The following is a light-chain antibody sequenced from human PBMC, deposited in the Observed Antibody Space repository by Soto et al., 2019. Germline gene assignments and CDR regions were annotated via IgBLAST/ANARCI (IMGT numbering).Light chain of an antibody. V-gene: IGKV3-20*01. CDR1: QSVSSSY. J-gene: IGKJ1*01. CDR2: GSS. CDR3: QQYGSEPWT. Sequence: EIVLTQSPGTLSLSPGERATLSCSASQSVSSSYLAWYQQKPGQAPRLLIYGSSSRAAGIPDSFSGSGSGTVVALTISRMEPEDFAVYYCQQYGSEPWTFGQENQVEIQ.